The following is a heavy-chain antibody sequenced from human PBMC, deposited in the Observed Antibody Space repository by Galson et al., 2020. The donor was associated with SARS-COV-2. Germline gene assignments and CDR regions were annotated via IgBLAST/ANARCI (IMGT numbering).Heavy chain of an antibody. D-gene: IGHD6-19*01. CDR3: AHRRSGWYGNYFDY. CDR1: GFSLSTSGVG. Sequence: KMSGPTLVKPTQTLTLTCTFSGFSLSTSGVGVGWIRQHPGKALEWLALIYWDDDKRYSPSLKSRLTITKDTSKNQVVLTMTNMDPVDTATYYCAHRRSGWYGNYFDYWGQVTLVTVSS. V-gene: IGHV2-5*02. CDR2: IYWDDDK. J-gene: IGHJ4*02.